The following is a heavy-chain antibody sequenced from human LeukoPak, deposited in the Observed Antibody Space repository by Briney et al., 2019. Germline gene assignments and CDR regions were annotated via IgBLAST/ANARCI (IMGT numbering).Heavy chain of an antibody. J-gene: IGHJ6*02. D-gene: IGHD3-10*01. CDR3: AREGYYHGSGTYSPPKYYGMDV. CDR1: GYTFTSYG. CDR2: ISPYNGNT. V-gene: IGHV1-18*01. Sequence: ASVKVSCKASGYTFTSYGISWVRQAPGQGPEWVGWISPYNGNTYYAQKLQGRVTLTTDTSTNMASMMLRSLRPDDTAVYYCAREGYYHGSGTYSPPKYYGMDVWGQGTTVTVSS.